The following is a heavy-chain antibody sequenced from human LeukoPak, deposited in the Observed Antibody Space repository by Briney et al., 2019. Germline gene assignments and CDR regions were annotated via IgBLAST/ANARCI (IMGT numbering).Heavy chain of an antibody. CDR1: GGTFSSYT. J-gene: IGHJ3*02. V-gene: IGHV1-69*04. D-gene: IGHD3-22*01. CDR2: IIPILGIA. Sequence: SVKVSCKASGGTFSSYTISWVRQAPGQGLEWMGRIIPILGIANYAQKFQGRVTITADKSTSTAYMELSSLRSEDTAVYYCARDRLDYYDSSGYYSGVSTAFDIWGQGTMVTVSS. CDR3: ARDRLDYYDSSGYYSGVSTAFDI.